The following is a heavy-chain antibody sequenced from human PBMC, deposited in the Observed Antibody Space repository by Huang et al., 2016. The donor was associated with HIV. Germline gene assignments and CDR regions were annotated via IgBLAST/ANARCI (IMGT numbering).Heavy chain of an antibody. D-gene: IGHD3-22*01. CDR3: ARARGFLYDSTGYYSRYYFDS. Sequence: QVQLVQSGAEVKKPGASVKVSCKASGFNFNNYDFNWVRQASGQGLEWMGLMNPKRGNKGYAQNVTGRVTITRNTSITTAYMELRSLRAEDTAVYYCARARGFLYDSTGYYSRYYFDSWGQGTLVTISS. CDR1: GFNFNNYD. V-gene: IGHV1-8*03. CDR2: MNPKRGNK. J-gene: IGHJ4*02.